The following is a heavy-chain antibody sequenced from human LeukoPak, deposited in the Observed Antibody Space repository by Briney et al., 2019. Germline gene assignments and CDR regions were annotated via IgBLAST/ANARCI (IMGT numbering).Heavy chain of an antibody. D-gene: IGHD6-19*01. CDR1: GFTFSSYW. J-gene: IGHJ4*02. CDR3: ARGSTSGWIANY. CDR2: IKQDGSEK. Sequence: GGSLRLSCAASGFTFSSYWMSWVRQAPGKGLEWAANIKQDGSEKYYVDSVEGRFTISRDNAKNSLYLQMNSLRAEDTAVYYCARGSTSGWIANYWGQGTLVTVSS. V-gene: IGHV3-7*01.